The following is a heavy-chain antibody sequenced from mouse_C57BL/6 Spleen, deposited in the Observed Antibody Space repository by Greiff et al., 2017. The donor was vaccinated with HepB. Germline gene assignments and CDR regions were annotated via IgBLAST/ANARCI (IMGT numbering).Heavy chain of an antibody. Sequence: EVMLVESGGGLVQPGGSLSLSCAASGFTFTDYYMSWVRQPPGKALEWLGFIRNKANCYTTEYSASVKGRFTISRDNSQSILYLQMNALRAEDSATYYCARYTGLPRSYWYFDVWGTGTTVTVSS. CDR3: ARYTGLPRSYWYFDV. D-gene: IGHD2-10*01. V-gene: IGHV7-3*01. CDR1: GFTFTDYY. CDR2: IRNKANCYTT. J-gene: IGHJ1*03.